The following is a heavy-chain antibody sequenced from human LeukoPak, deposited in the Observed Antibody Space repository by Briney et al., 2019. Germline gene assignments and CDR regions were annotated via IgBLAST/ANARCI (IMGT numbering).Heavy chain of an antibody. CDR2: MNPNSGNT. J-gene: IGHJ6*03. CDR3: ARGRSSYFGRRYYYMDV. Sequence: ASVKVSCKASGYTFTSYDINWVRQTTGQGLEWMGWMNPNSGNTGYAQKFQGRVTMTRNTSISTAYMELSSLRSEDTAVYYCARGRSSYFGRRYYYMDVWGKGTTVTISS. CDR1: GYTFTSYD. D-gene: IGHD3-16*02. V-gene: IGHV1-8*01.